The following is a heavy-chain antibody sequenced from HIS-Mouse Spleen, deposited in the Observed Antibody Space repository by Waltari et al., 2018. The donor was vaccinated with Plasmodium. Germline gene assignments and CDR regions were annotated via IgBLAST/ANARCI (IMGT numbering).Heavy chain of an antibody. CDR2: IYYSGST. Sequence: QLQLQESGPGLVKPSATLSLTCTVSGGSLSSSSYYWGWIRQPPGKGLEWIGSIYYSGSTYYNPSLKSRVTISVDTSKNQCSLKLSSVTAADTAVYYCARRGGSYYYFDYWGQGTLVTVSS. J-gene: IGHJ4*02. V-gene: IGHV4-39*01. CDR3: ARRGGSYYYFDY. CDR1: GGSLSSSSYY. D-gene: IGHD1-26*01.